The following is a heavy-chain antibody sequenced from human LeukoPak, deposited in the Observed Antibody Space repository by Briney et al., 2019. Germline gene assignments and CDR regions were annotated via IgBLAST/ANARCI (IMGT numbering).Heavy chain of an antibody. J-gene: IGHJ4*02. Sequence: GRSLRLSCAASGFTFSSYGMHWVRQAPGKGLEWVAVISYDGSNKYYADSVKGRFTISRDNSKNTLYLQMNSLRAEDTAVYYCAREERVSSGSTGYWGQGTLVTVSS. CDR3: AREERVSSGSTGY. CDR1: GFTFSSYG. CDR2: ISYDGSNK. V-gene: IGHV3-30*03. D-gene: IGHD6-19*01.